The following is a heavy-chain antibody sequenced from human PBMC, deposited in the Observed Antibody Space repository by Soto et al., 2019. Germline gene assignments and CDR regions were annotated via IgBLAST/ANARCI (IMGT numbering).Heavy chain of an antibody. V-gene: IGHV3-23*01. CDR1: VCTFSSYA. J-gene: IGHJ6*01. Sequence: VGSLRLSCASSVCTFSSYAMSCVRHSPGKWLEWVSAISGSGGSTYYADSVKGRFTISRDNSKNTLYLQMNSLRAEDTAVYYCAKVKGAGTPSYYYYGMEVLGQGTTVNVSS. CDR3: AKVKGAGTPSYYYYGMEV. D-gene: IGHD1-26*01. CDR2: ISGSGGST.